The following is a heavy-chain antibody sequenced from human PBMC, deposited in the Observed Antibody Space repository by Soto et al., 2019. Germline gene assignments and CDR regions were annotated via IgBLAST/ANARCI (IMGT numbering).Heavy chain of an antibody. CDR1: GYTFTYRY. CDR3: ATPGAYGGPSYGMDV. J-gene: IGHJ6*02. D-gene: IGHD3-10*01. CDR2: ITGLNGDT. Sequence: QMPLVQSGAEVKKTGSSVKVSCTASGYTFTYRYLHWVRQAPGQALEWMGWITGLNGDTNFAQKFQGRVTITRDRSMTTASMELSSLTSDDTGIYYCATPGAYGGPSYGMDVWGQGPSVTVSS. V-gene: IGHV1-45*02.